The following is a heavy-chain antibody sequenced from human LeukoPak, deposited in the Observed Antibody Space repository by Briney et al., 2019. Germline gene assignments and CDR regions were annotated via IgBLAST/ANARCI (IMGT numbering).Heavy chain of an antibody. V-gene: IGHV4-34*01. J-gene: IGHJ4*02. CDR3: ARGLLLRYFDWHTGGFDY. CDR1: GGSFSGYY. CDR2: INHSGST. Sequence: SETLSLTCAVYGGSFSGYYWSWIRQPPGKGLEWIGEINHSGSTNYNPSLKSRVTISVDTSKNQFSLKLSSVTAADTAVYYCARGLLLRYFDWHTGGFDYWGQGTLVTVSS. D-gene: IGHD3-9*01.